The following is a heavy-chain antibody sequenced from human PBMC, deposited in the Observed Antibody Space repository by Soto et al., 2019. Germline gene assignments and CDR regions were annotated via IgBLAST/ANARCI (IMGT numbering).Heavy chain of an antibody. J-gene: IGHJ4*02. Sequence: EVQLVASGGGLVQPGGSLRLSCAASGFTVSSYLMHWVRQAPGKGLVWVSRINSDGSSTSFADSVKGRFTISRDNAKNTLYLQRNSLSAEDTAVYYCARVNYGDYGGVYDYWGQGTLVTVSS. D-gene: IGHD4-17*01. CDR1: GFTVSSYL. CDR3: ARVNYGDYGGVYDY. V-gene: IGHV3-74*01. CDR2: INSDGSST.